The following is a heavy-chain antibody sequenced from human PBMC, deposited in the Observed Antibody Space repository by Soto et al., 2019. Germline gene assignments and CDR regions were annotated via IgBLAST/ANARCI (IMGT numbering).Heavy chain of an antibody. V-gene: IGHV3-23*01. CDR1: GFTFRSYV. CDR3: ANRGYDFWRGRFEASDK. Sequence: DVQLLESGGDLVQPGGSLRLSCSASGFTFRSYVMSWVRQAPGQGLEWVAAISGSAGSRLYADSVRGRFTISRDNSNNTLFLQMNSLRAEDTAVYYCANRGYDFWRGRFEASDKWGQGTTVIVSS. D-gene: IGHD3-3*01. CDR2: ISGSAGSR. J-gene: IGHJ3*02.